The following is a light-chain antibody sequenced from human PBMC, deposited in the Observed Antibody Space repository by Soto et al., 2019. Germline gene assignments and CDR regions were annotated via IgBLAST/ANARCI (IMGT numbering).Light chain of an antibody. J-gene: IGKJ5*01. CDR3: QHRKNWQVT. V-gene: IGKV3-11*01. CDR2: DAS. Sequence: EIRLTQSPVTLSLSPEERATLSCRASQSVSSYLAWYQQKPGQAPRLLIYDASNRATGIPARFSGSGSGTDFTLTISSLEPEDFAVYYCQHRKNWQVTFCQGARLAIK. CDR1: QSVSSY.